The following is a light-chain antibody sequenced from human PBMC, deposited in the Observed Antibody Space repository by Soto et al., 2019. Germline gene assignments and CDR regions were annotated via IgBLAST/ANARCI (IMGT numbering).Light chain of an antibody. J-gene: IGKJ5*01. CDR2: KAS. V-gene: IGKV1-5*03. Sequence: DIQMTQSPSTLSGSVGDRVTITCRASQTISSWLAWYQQKPGKAPKLLIYKASTLKSGVPSRFSGSGSGTEFTLTISNLQSEDFAVYYCQQYTNWPPITFGQGTRLEI. CDR3: QQYTNWPPIT. CDR1: QTISSW.